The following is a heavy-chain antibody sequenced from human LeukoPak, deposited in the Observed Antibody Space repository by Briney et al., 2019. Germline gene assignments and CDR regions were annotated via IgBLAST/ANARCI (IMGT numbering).Heavy chain of an antibody. J-gene: IGHJ6*03. V-gene: IGHV5-51*01. D-gene: IGHD3-22*01. CDR3: ARSPSGYYYAPSHYYYYMDV. Sequence: GASLKISCKGSGYSFTSYWIGWVRQMPGKGLEWMGIIYPGDSDTRYSPSFQGQVTISADKSISTAYLQWSSLKASDTAMYYCARSPSGYYYAPSHYYYYMDVWGKGTTVTVSS. CDR2: IYPGDSDT. CDR1: GYSFTSYW.